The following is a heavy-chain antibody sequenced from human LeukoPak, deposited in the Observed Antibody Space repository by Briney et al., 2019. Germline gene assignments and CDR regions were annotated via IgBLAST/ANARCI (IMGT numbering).Heavy chain of an antibody. CDR2: IYRSSGTM. V-gene: IGHV3-48*01. CDR3: ARITGLYMDV. CDR1: GFTFSSYS. J-gene: IGHJ6*03. Sequence: QPGGSLRLSCAASGFTFSSYSMNWVRQAPGQGLEWVSYIYRSSGTMYYADSVKGRFTISRDNAKNSMYLQMTSLRAEDTAVYYCARITGLYMDVWGKGTTVTVSS.